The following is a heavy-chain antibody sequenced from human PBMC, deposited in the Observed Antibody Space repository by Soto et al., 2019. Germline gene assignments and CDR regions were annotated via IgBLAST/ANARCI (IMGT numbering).Heavy chain of an antibody. CDR2: IYYSGST. D-gene: IGHD5-18*01. J-gene: IGHJ4*02. V-gene: IGHV4-31*03. CDR3: ERSGENGDTESF. CDR1: GGSISSGGYY. Sequence: TSETLSLTCTVSGGSISSGGYYWSWIRQHPGKGLEWIGYIYYSGSTYYNPSLKSRVTISVDTSKNQFSLKLSSVTAADTAVYYFERSGENGDTESFWSRGSLDTVSA.